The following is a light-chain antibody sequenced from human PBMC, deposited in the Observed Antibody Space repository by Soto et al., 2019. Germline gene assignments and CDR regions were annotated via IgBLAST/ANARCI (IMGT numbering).Light chain of an antibody. CDR3: YSNTDTGGGV. CDR2: DVS. V-gene: IGLV2-14*01. CDR1: SGDVGVYNY. Sequence: QSVLTQPASVSGSPGQSITISCTGTSGDVGVYNYVSWCQQHPGKAPKVMIYDVSSRPSGISNRFSGSKSGNTASLTISGLQAEDEADYYCYSNTDTGGGVFGTGTKVTVL. J-gene: IGLJ1*01.